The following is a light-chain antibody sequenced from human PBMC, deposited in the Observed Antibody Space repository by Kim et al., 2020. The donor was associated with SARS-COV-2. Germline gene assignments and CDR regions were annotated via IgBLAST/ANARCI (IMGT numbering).Light chain of an antibody. V-gene: IGKV3-15*01. J-gene: IGKJ1*01. Sequence: ILMTQSPGTLSVSPGESATLSCRASQSVSSNLAWYQQKPGQAPRVVIYGASTRAAGISARFSGSGSGTEFTLTISSLQSEDFAVYYCQQYNDWPRTFGQGTKVEIK. CDR2: GAS. CDR3: QQYNDWPRT. CDR1: QSVSSN.